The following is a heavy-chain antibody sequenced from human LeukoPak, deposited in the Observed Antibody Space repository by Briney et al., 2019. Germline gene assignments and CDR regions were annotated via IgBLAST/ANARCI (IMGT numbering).Heavy chain of an antibody. Sequence: SETLSLTCTVSGGSISSGSYYWSWIRQPAGKGLKWIGRIYTSGSTNYNPSLKSRVTISVDKSKNQFSLKLSSVTAADTAVYYCASIIVGATYYFDYWGQGTLVTVSS. D-gene: IGHD1-26*01. CDR1: GGSISSGSYY. V-gene: IGHV4-61*02. CDR3: ASIIVGATYYFDY. CDR2: IYTSGST. J-gene: IGHJ4*02.